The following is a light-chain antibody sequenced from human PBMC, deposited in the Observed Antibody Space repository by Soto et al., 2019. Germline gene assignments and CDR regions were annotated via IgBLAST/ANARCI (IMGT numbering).Light chain of an antibody. CDR1: QSVSSN. CDR3: QQYNNWPTWT. Sequence: EIVMTQSPATLSVSPGERATLSCRASQSVSSNLAWYQQRPGKAPRLLIYGASTRATGIPARFSGSGSGTEFTLTISSLQSEDFAVYYCQQYNNWPTWTFGQGIKVEIK. J-gene: IGKJ1*01. CDR2: GAS. V-gene: IGKV3-15*01.